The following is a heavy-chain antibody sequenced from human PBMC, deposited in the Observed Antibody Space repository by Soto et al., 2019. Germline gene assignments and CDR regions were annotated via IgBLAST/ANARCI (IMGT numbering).Heavy chain of an antibody. D-gene: IGHD3-22*01. CDR1: CGSISSGGYY. J-gene: IGHJ4*02. CDR3: ARDYYDSSGSPYY. CDR2: IYYSGST. V-gene: IGHV4-31*03. Sequence: PSETVSLTCTVSCGSISSGGYYWSWIRQHPGKGLEWIGYIYYSGSTYYNPSLKSRVTISVDTSKNQFSLKLSSVTAADTAVYYCARDYYDSSGSPYYWGQGTLVTVSS.